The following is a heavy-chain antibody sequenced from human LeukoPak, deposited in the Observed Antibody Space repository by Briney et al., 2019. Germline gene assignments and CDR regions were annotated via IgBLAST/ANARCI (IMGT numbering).Heavy chain of an antibody. CDR3: ARDKAHSYGYYFDP. CDR1: GDAISTYY. CDR2: IANGRT. Sequence: PSETLSLTCTVSGDAISTYYWNWIRQTPGKGLEWVGHIANGRTDYNPSLKSRAIISVDTSKNQISLRLTSVTATGTAVYYCARDKAHSYGYYFDPWGPGTQVVVSS. V-gene: IGHV4-4*08. D-gene: IGHD3-10*01. J-gene: IGHJ4*02.